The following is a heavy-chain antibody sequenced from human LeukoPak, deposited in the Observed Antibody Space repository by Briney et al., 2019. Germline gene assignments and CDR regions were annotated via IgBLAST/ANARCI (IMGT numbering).Heavy chain of an antibody. CDR2: IYYSGST. CDR3: AGWEPDTFDI. D-gene: IGHD1-26*01. V-gene: IGHV4-61*01. Sequence: PSETLSLTCTVSGGSVSSGPYYWSWIRQPPGKGLEWIGYIYYSGSTNYNPSLKNRVTISADTSKNQFSLRLSSVTAADTAVYYCAGWEPDTFDIWGQGTMVTVS. CDR1: GGSVSSGPYY. J-gene: IGHJ3*02.